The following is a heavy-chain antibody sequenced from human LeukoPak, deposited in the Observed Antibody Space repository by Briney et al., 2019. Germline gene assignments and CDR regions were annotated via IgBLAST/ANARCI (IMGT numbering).Heavy chain of an antibody. V-gene: IGHV5-51*01. CDR1: GYSFTSYW. CDR2: IYPGDSDT. Sequence: GESLKFSCKGSGYSFTSYWIGWVRQMPGKGLEWMGIIYPGDSDTRYSPSFQGQVTISADKSISTAYLQWSSLKASDTAMYYCARHSLSATLPLYYYYYGMDVWGQGTTVPVSS. J-gene: IGHJ6*02. CDR3: ARHSLSATLPLYYYYYGMDV. D-gene: IGHD5-24*01.